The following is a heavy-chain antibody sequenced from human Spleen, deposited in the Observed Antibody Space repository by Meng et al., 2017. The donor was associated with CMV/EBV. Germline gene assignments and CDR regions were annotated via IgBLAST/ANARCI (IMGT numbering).Heavy chain of an antibody. CDR3: AKGAGGGRYFDY. CDR2: IKSKTDGGTT. CDR1: GFTFSNAW. V-gene: IGHV3-15*01. J-gene: IGHJ4*02. D-gene: IGHD3-16*01. Sequence: GGSLRLSCAASGFTFSNAWMSWVRQAPGKGLEWVGRIKSKTDGGTTDYAAPVKGRFTISRDDSKNTLYLQMNSLKTEDTAVYYCAKGAGGGRYFDYWGQGTLVTVTS.